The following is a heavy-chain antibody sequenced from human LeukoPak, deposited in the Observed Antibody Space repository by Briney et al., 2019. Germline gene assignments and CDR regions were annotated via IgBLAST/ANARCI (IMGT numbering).Heavy chain of an antibody. J-gene: IGHJ4*02. V-gene: IGHV6-1*01. CDR1: GGSVSSNTAA. D-gene: IGHD3-22*01. CDR2: TYYRSKWYN. CDR3: ARVKDYYDGSVYYFLDY. Sequence: SQTLSLTCAISGGSVSSNTAAWNWIRQSPSRGLEWLGRTYYRSKWYNDYAVSVKSRITINPDTSKNQFSLQLNSVTSEDTAVYFCARVKDYYDGSVYYFLDYWGQGTLVTVSS.